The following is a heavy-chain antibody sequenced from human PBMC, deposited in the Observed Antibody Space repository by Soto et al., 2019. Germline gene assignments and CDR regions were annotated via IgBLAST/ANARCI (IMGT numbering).Heavy chain of an antibody. D-gene: IGHD3-22*01. CDR1: GHIFSNYW. CDR2: IYPGDCDT. J-gene: IGHJ4*02. CDR3: ARQRLWGTSDYYYFEN. Sequence: GESLKISCKGSGHIFSNYWIGWVRQMPGKGLEWVGIIYPGDCDTRYSPSFQGQVTITVDKSINTAYLQWSRLKASDTAIYYCARQRLWGTSDYYYFENWGQGTLVTVSS. V-gene: IGHV5-51*01.